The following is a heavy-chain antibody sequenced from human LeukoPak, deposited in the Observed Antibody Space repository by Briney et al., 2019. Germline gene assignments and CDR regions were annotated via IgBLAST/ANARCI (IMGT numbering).Heavy chain of an antibody. J-gene: IGHJ4*02. Sequence: GGSLRLSCVASGFTFHDYGMGWVRQVPGKGLQWVSGINWNGNSIVYGDSVTGRFTISRDNAKISLYLQMDTLRVEDTAWYYCVRDHYGDNIIIYYWGQGTLVTVSS. CDR1: GFTFHDYG. CDR3: VRDHYGDNIIIYY. D-gene: IGHD4-23*01. CDR2: INWNGNSI. V-gene: IGHV3-20*04.